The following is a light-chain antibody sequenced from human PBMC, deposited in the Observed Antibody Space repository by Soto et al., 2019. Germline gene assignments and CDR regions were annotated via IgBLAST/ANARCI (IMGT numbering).Light chain of an antibody. CDR1: QSVLYTSNNKNY. CDR2: WAS. J-gene: IGKJ4*01. Sequence: DIVMTQSPDSLAVSLGERATINCKFSQSVLYTSNNKNYLAWYQQKPGQPPKLLIYWASTRESGVPDRFSGSGSGTDFTLTISSLQAEDVAVYSCQQYYSTPLTFGGGTKVEIK. V-gene: IGKV4-1*01. CDR3: QQYYSTPLT.